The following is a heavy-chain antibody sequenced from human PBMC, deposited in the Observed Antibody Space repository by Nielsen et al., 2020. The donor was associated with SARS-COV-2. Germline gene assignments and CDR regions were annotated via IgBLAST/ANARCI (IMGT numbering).Heavy chain of an antibody. J-gene: IGHJ6*02. CDR1: GFTFDDYA. Sequence: GGSLRLSCAASGFTFDDYAMHWVRQAPGKGLEWVSGISWNSGSIGYADSVKGRFTISRDNAKNSLYLQMNSLRAEDTALYYCASAAGTVGDYYYGMDVWGQGTTVTASS. V-gene: IGHV3-9*01. CDR3: ASAAGTVGDYYYGMDV. CDR2: ISWNSGSI. D-gene: IGHD6-13*01.